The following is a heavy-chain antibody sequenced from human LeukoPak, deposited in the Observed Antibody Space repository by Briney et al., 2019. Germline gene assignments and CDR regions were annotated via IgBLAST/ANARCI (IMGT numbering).Heavy chain of an antibody. D-gene: IGHD6-19*01. CDR3: ARDSSGPAY. V-gene: IGHV3-7*03. J-gene: IGHJ4*02. CDR1: GFTFSSYW. Sequence: GGSLRLSCAASGFTFSSYWMSWVRQAPGKGLEWVAVIKQDGTEKYYVDSVKGRFTISRDNAKNSLYLQMNSLRIEDTAVYYCARDSSGPAYWGQGTLVTVSS. CDR2: IKQDGTEK.